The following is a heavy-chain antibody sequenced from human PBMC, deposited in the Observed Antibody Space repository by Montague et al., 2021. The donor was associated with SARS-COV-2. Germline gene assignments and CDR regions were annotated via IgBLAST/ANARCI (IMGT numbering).Heavy chain of an antibody. D-gene: IGHD5-24*01. CDR3: AREDRWNWFDP. CDR1: GGSINNSY. CDR2: IYYRGST. J-gene: IGHJ5*02. Sequence: SETLSLTCTVSGGSINNSYWSWIRQPPGKGLEWIGYIYYRGSTNYNPSLETRVTLSVDPSKNQFSLKLSSVTAADTAVYYCAREDRWNWFDPWGQGTLVIVSP. V-gene: IGHV4-59*01.